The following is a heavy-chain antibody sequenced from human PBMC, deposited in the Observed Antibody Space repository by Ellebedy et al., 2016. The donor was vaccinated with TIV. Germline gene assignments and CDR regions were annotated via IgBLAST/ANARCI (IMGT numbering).Heavy chain of an antibody. J-gene: IGHJ6*02. CDR3: ARHIVVVPAARRPYYYSGMDV. CDR2: ISSSSSYI. CDR1: GFTFSSYS. V-gene: IGHV3-21*01. Sequence: GESLKISCAASGFTFSSYSMNWVRQAPGKGLEWVSSISSSSSYIYYADSVKGRFTISRDNAKNSLFLQMDSLRAEDTAVYYCARHIVVVPAARRPYYYSGMDVWGQGTTVTVSS. D-gene: IGHD2-2*01.